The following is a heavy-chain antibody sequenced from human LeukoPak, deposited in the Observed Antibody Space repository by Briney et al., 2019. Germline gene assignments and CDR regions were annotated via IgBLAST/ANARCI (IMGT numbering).Heavy chain of an antibody. CDR1: GYSISSGYY. V-gene: IGHV4-38-2*02. D-gene: IGHD6-19*01. CDR3: ASSSGWYPATIGY. Sequence: SETLSLTCTVSGYSISSGYYWGWIRQPPGKGLEWIGSIYHSGSTYYNPSLKSRVTISVDTSKNQFSLKLSSVTAADTAVYYCASSSGWYPATIGYWGQGTLVTVSS. CDR2: IYHSGST. J-gene: IGHJ4*02.